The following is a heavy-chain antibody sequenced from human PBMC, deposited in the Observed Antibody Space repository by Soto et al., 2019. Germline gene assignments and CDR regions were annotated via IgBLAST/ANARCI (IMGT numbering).Heavy chain of an antibody. CDR3: ASDRLGGTYYLRGVTYFFEE. CDR1: GFTFSSYW. CDR2: IKQDESEK. V-gene: IGHV3-7*03. Sequence: GGSLRLSCVVSGFTFSSYWMSWVRQAPGKGLEWVANIKQDESEKNYLDSVKGRFTISRDNAKNSLYLQMNSLRAEDTAVYYCASDRLGGTYYLRGVTYFFEEWGQGAPVTVSS. J-gene: IGHJ4*02. D-gene: IGHD1-26*01.